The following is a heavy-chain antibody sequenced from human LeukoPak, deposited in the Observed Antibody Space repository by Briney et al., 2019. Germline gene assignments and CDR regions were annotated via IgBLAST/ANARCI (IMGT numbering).Heavy chain of an antibody. D-gene: IGHD3-16*02. Sequence: PGGSLRLSCAASGFTFSSYWMSWVRQAPGKGLEWVANIKQDGSEKYYVDSVKGRFTISRDNAKNSLYLQMNSLRAEDTTVYYCARDRDDYVWGSYRYYGYYYYGMDVWGQGTTVTVSS. CDR2: IKQDGSEK. CDR1: GFTFSSYW. V-gene: IGHV3-7*01. J-gene: IGHJ6*02. CDR3: ARDRDDYVWGSYRYYGYYYYGMDV.